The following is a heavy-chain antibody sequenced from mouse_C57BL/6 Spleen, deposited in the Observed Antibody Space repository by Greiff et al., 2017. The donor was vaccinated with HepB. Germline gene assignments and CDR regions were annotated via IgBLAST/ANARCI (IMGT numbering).Heavy chain of an antibody. Sequence: VQLQQPGAELVKPGASVKMSCKASGYTFTSYWITWVKQRPGQGLEWIGDIYPGSGSTNYNEKFKSKATLTVDTSSSTAYMQLSSLTSEDSAVYYCAKNDGYSAWFAYWGQGTLVTVSA. D-gene: IGHD2-3*01. J-gene: IGHJ3*01. V-gene: IGHV1-55*01. CDR3: AKNDGYSAWFAY. CDR2: IYPGSGST. CDR1: GYTFTSYW.